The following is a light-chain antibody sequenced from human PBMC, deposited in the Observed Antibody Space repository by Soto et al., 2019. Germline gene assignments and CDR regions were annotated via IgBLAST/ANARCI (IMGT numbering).Light chain of an antibody. V-gene: IGKV3-15*01. Sequence: EIVMTQSPANLSVSPGERATLSCRSGQGVTTNFAWYQQKSGQSPRLLIYDVSIRATGVPARFSGTGSETDFTLTISGLQSEDFAVYYCQQSNNWPPWTVGQGTQVDIK. CDR1: QGVTTN. CDR2: DVS. J-gene: IGKJ1*01. CDR3: QQSNNWPPWT.